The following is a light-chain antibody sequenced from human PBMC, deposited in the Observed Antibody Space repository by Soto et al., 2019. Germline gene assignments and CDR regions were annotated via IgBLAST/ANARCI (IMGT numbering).Light chain of an antibody. V-gene: IGLV1-44*01. CDR1: SSNIGSNT. CDR2: SNN. CDR3: AAWDDSLNGV. Sequence: QPVLTQPPSASGTPGQRVTISCSGSSSNIGSNTVNWYQQLPGTAPKLLIYSNNQRPSGVPDRLSGSKSGTSASLAISGLLSEDEADYYCAAWDDSLNGVFGGGTQLTVL. J-gene: IGLJ2*01.